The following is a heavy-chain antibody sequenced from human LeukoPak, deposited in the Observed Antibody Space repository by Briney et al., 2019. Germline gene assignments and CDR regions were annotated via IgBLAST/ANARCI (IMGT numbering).Heavy chain of an antibody. V-gene: IGHV4-59*01. J-gene: IGHJ4*02. CDR1: GGSISSYY. CDR2: IYYSGST. CDR3: AREGGGSGWNYFDY. D-gene: IGHD6-19*01. Sequence: SETLSLTCTVSGGSISSYYWSWIRQPPGKGLEWIGYIYYSGSTYYNPSLKSRVTISVDTSKNQFSLKLSSVTAADTAVYYCAREGGGSGWNYFDYWGQGTLVTVSS.